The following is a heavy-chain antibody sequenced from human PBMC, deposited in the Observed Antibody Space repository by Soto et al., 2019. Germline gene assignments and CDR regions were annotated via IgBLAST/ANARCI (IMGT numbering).Heavy chain of an antibody. Sequence: EVVLVESGGDLVQPGGSLRLSCAASGFTVSNNYMTWVRQAPGKGLEWVSIIYSGGSTNYADSVKGRFTISKDNSKTTLYRQMNSLRAEDTAIYCCARLTMYTQFDYWGQGTLVTVSS. CDR1: GFTVSNNY. V-gene: IGHV3-66*04. CDR2: IYSGGST. J-gene: IGHJ4*02. CDR3: ARLTMYTQFDY. D-gene: IGHD1-1*01.